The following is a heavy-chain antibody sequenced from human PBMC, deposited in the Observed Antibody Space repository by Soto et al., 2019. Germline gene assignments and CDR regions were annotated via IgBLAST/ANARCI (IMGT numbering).Heavy chain of an antibody. J-gene: IGHJ4*02. Sequence: ASVKVSCKASGYSFTAQFIHWVRQAPGQGLEWMGWITPNSGNTHLAQKFQGRVSLTRDTSVSTAYMELSSLTSDDTAVYYCARRGYTYGFDYWAREPWSPSPQ. CDR2: ITPNSGNT. V-gene: IGHV1-2*02. D-gene: IGHD5-18*01. CDR3: ARRGYTYGFDY. CDR1: GYSFTAQF.